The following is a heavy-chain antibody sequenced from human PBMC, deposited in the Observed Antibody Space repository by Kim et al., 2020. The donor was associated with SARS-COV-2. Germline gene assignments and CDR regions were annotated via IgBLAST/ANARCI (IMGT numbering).Heavy chain of an antibody. D-gene: IGHD1-26*01. CDR1: GFTFSNAW. CDR2: IKSKTDAGTI. CDR3: APHFYSGNIHSPMWVRYYSSGLDV. J-gene: IGHJ6*02. V-gene: IGHV3-15*01. Sequence: GGSLRLSCTASGFTFSNAWMNWVRQAPGKGLEWVGRIKSKTDAGTIDYAAAVNGRFTISRDDSKNTLHLHMNGLKTDDTAVYYCAPHFYSGNIHSPMWVRYYSSGLDVWGQGTTVTVSS.